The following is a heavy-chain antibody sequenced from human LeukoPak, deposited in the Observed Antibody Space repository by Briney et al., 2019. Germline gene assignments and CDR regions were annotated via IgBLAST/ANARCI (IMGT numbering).Heavy chain of an antibody. D-gene: IGHD5-24*01. CDR3: ASRGLPQDYYYYYGMDV. CDR1: GGTFSSYA. Sequence: SVKVSCKASGGTFSSYAISWMRQAPGQGLEWMGGIIPIFGTANYAQKFQGRVTITADESTSTAYMELSSLRSEDTAVYYCASRGLPQDYYYYYGMDVWGQGTTVTVSS. J-gene: IGHJ6*02. V-gene: IGHV1-69*13. CDR2: IIPIFGTA.